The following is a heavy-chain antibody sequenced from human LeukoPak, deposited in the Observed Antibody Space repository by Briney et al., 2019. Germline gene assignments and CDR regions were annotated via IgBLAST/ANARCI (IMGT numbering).Heavy chain of an antibody. CDR2: IGTAGEI. CDR1: GFTFSSYA. V-gene: IGHV3-13*01. D-gene: IGHD6-13*01. J-gene: IGHJ2*01. Sequence: GGSLRLSCAASGFTFSSYAMSWVRQATGKGLEWVSGIGTAGEIYYPGSVKGRFTISRENAKNSLYLQMNSLRAGDTAVYYCARAAYSSTWYSRYFDLWGRGTLVTVSS. CDR3: ARAAYSSTWYSRYFDL.